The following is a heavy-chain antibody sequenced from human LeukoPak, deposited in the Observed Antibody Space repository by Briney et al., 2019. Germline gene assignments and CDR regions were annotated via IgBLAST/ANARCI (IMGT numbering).Heavy chain of an antibody. J-gene: IGHJ4*02. D-gene: IGHD2-15*01. CDR1: GESLNSYY. Sequence: SETLSLTCAVYGESLNSYYWSWVRQPPGEGLEWIGEIYGSGTTEYNPSLKSRVTISMAPSKQQFSLSLSSVTAADTAVYYCARGAWATRLGSWGLGTPVIVSS. CDR2: IYGSGTT. CDR3: ARGAWATRLGS. V-gene: IGHV4-34*01.